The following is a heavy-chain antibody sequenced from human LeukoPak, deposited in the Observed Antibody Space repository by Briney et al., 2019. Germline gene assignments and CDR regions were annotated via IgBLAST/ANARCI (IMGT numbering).Heavy chain of an antibody. D-gene: IGHD2-15*01. CDR1: GFTFSSYW. J-gene: IGHJ3*02. CDR2: IKQDGSEK. CDR3: ARVGVVVAALMDAFDI. Sequence: PGGSLRLSCAASGFTFSSYWMSWVRQAPGKGLEWVANIKQDGSEKYYVDSVKGRFTISRDNAKNSLYLQMNSLRAEDTAVYYCARVGVVVAALMDAFDIWGQGTMVTVSS. V-gene: IGHV3-7*01.